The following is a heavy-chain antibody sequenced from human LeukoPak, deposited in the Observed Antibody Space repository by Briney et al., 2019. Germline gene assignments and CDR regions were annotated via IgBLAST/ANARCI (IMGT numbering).Heavy chain of an antibody. CDR1: GFTFSSYA. J-gene: IGHJ4*02. Sequence: GGSLRLSCAASGFTFSSYAMSWVRQAPGKGLECISGFSGSGGSTYYADSVKGRFTISRDNSKNTLYLQMNSLRAEDTAVYYCAREVNGFDYWGQGTLVTVSS. V-gene: IGHV3-23*01. CDR3: AREVNGFDY. CDR2: FSGSGGST. D-gene: IGHD1-1*01.